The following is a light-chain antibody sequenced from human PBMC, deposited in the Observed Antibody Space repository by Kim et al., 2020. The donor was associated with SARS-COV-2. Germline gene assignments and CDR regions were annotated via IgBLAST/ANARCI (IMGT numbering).Light chain of an antibody. J-gene: IGLJ1*01. Sequence: GQAVTISCTGTSSDVGGYNYVSWYQHHPGNAPKLMIYEVTKRPSGVPDRFSGSNSGNTASLTVSGLQAEDEADYYCGSYVGNNNFVFGTGTKVTVL. V-gene: IGLV2-8*01. CDR2: EVT. CDR1: SSDVGGYNY. CDR3: GSYVGNNNFV.